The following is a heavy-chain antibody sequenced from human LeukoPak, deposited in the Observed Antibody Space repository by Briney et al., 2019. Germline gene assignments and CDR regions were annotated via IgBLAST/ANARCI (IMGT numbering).Heavy chain of an antibody. V-gene: IGHV4-4*07. Sequence: SETLSLTCTVSGGSISSYYWSWIRQPAGKGLEWIGRIYTSGSTNYNPSLKSRVTMSVDTSKNQFSPKLSSVTAADTAVYYCARDFLDIAVADTWGQGTLVTVSS. CDR1: GGSISSYY. J-gene: IGHJ5*02. CDR3: ARDFLDIAVADT. D-gene: IGHD6-19*01. CDR2: IYTSGST.